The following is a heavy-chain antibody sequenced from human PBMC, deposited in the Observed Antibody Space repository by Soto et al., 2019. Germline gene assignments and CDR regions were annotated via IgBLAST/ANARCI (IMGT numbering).Heavy chain of an antibody. CDR3: ARDSYFDWSYHY. CDR2: ISSGGTT. D-gene: IGHD3-9*01. CDR1: GFTVSSNY. J-gene: IGHJ4*02. Sequence: GGSLRLSCAASGFTVSSNYMSWVRQAPGKGLEWVSIISSGGTTYYADSVKGRFTISRDNSKSMLYLHMNSLRAEDTAVYYCARDSYFDWSYHYWGQGTLVTVSS. V-gene: IGHV3-66*01.